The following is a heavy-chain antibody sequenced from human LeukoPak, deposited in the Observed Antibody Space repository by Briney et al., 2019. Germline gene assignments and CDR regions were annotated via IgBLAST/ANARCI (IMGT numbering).Heavy chain of an antibody. CDR2: IKSKTDGGTT. J-gene: IGHJ4*02. D-gene: IGHD5-18*01. CDR1: GFTFSNAW. Sequence: GGSLRLSCAASGFTFSNAWMSWVRQAPGKGLEWVGRIKSKTDGGTTDYAAPVKGRFTISRDDSKNTLYLQMNSLKTEDTAVYHCTTDWTGYSYGYDYWGQGTLVTVSS. CDR3: TTDWTGYSYGYDY. V-gene: IGHV3-15*01.